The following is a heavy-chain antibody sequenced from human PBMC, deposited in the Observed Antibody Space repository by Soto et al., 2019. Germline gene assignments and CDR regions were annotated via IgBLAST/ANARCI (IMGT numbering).Heavy chain of an antibody. J-gene: IGHJ4*02. Sequence: GGSLRLSCAASGFTFSNAWMSWVRQAPGKGLEWVGRIKSKTDGGTTDYAAPVKGRFTISRDDSKTTLYLQMNSLKTEDTAVYYCTTGPNYYDSSGLAYWGQGTLVTVSS. V-gene: IGHV3-15*01. CDR1: GFTFSNAW. CDR3: TTGPNYYDSSGLAY. D-gene: IGHD3-22*01. CDR2: IKSKTDGGTT.